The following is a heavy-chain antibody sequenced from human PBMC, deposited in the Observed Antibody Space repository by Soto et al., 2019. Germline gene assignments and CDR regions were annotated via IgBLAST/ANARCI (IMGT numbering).Heavy chain of an antibody. V-gene: IGHV3-23*01. J-gene: IGHJ4*02. CDR1: GFTFSNYA. CDR2: LSGSGVST. CDR3: AKIESRFFYDSSGYYPFDY. Sequence: QLLESGGGLVQPGGSLRLSCVASGFTFSNYAMPWVRQAPGKWLKWVSALSGSGVSTYYADSVMGRFTISRDNSKNTVYLQMNSLRAEDTAVYYCAKIESRFFYDSSGYYPFDYWGQGTLVTVSS. D-gene: IGHD3-22*01.